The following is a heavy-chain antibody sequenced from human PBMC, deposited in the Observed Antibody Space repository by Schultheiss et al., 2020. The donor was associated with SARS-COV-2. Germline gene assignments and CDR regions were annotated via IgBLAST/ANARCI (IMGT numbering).Heavy chain of an antibody. Sequence: SQTLSLTCTVSGGSISSYYWSWIRQPPGKGLEWIGYIYYSGSTDYNPSLNSRVTISIDTSKNQFSLKLSSVTAADTAVYYCARDLSAAAGLFDPWGQGTLVTVSS. J-gene: IGHJ5*02. CDR1: GGSISSYY. CDR3: ARDLSAAAGLFDP. CDR2: IYYSGST. V-gene: IGHV4-59*01. D-gene: IGHD6-13*01.